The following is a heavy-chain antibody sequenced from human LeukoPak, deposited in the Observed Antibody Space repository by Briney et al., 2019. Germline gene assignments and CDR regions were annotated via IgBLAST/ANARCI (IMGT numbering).Heavy chain of an antibody. J-gene: IGHJ4*02. CDR2: IHSSGRAI. Sequence: GGSLRLSCAGSGFTFSDYDISWVRQAPGKGLEWISYIHSSGRAIYYADPVKGRFTISRDNAKKSLYLQMSSLRDEDTAVYYCASDLSDRCAEIWGQGTLVTVAS. D-gene: IGHD3-22*01. V-gene: IGHV3-48*02. CDR3: ASDLSDRCAEI. CDR1: GFTFSDYD.